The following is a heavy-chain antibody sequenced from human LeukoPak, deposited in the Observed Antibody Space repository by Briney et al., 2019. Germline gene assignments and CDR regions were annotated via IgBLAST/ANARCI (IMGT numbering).Heavy chain of an antibody. D-gene: IGHD2-21*02. V-gene: IGHV4-34*01. J-gene: IGHJ2*01. CDR1: GGSFSGYY. CDR2: INHSGST. Sequence: KPSETLSLTCAVYGGSFSGYYWSWIRQPPGKGLEWIGEINHSGSTNYNPSLKSRATISVDTSKNQFSLKLSSVTAADTAVCYCARRGIVVVTNRRWYFDLWGRGTLVTVSS. CDR3: ARRGIVVVTNRRWYFDL.